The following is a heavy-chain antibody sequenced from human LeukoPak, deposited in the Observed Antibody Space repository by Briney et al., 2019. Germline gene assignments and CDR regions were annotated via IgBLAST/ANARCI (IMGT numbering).Heavy chain of an antibody. J-gene: IGHJ6*02. CDR2: IGTRSSYT. CDR3: TRGHYGLDV. CDR1: GFTFSDHY. V-gene: IGHV3-11*05. Sequence: GGSLGLSCAASGFTFSDHYLSWIRQAPGKGLEWVSFIGTRSSYTDYADSVKGRFTISRDNAKNSLYLQMNSLRAEDTAVYYCTRGHYGLDVWGQGTTVTVSS.